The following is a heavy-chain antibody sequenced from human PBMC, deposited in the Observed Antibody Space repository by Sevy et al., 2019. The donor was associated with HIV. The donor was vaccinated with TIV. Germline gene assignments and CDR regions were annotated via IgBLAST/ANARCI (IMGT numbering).Heavy chain of an antibody. D-gene: IGHD6-19*01. V-gene: IGHV3-33*01. CDR2: IWSDSNNK. CDR1: GFTFSSYA. Sequence: GGSLRLSFEASGFTFSSYAIHWVRLAPGKGLEWVAVIWSDSNNKYYTDSVKGRFTISRDNAKNTLYLQMNSLRVDDTAVYYCARESGVGWFVDYWGQGTLVTVSS. J-gene: IGHJ4*02. CDR3: ARESGVGWFVDY.